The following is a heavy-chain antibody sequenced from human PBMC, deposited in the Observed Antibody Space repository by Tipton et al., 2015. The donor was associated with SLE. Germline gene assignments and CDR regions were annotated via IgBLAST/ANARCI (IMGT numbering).Heavy chain of an antibody. Sequence: TLSLTCSVSDDSIRDYYFSWIRQPPGKELEWIGYISYSGSTRYNPSLESRVTISLDTSKSHFSLKLGSVTAADTAIYYCARQLGWGDPFAFDYWDQGTLVTVSS. CDR3: ARQLGWGDPFAFDY. D-gene: IGHD2-21*02. CDR1: DDSIRDYY. J-gene: IGHJ4*02. CDR2: ISYSGST. V-gene: IGHV4-59*08.